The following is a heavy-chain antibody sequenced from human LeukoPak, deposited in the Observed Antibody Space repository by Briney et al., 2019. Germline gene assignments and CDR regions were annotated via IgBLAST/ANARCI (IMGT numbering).Heavy chain of an antibody. V-gene: IGHV4-34*01. Sequence: SETLSLTCAVYGGSFSGYYWSWIRQPTGKGLEWIGEINHSGSTNYNPSLKSRVTISVDTSKNQFSLKLSSVTAADTAVYYCARVSYYLYYFDYWGQGTLVTVSS. CDR3: ARVSYYLYYFDY. CDR1: GGSFSGYY. J-gene: IGHJ4*02. D-gene: IGHD3-10*01. CDR2: INHSGST.